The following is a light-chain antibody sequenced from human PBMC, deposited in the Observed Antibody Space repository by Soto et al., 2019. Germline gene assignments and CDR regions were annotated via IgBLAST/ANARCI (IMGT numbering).Light chain of an antibody. CDR1: RLDVGGYNY. J-gene: IGLJ2*01. Sequence: QSVLTQPASVSGSPGQSITISCTGTRLDVGGYNYVSWYQQHPGKAPKLIIYEVTNRPSGVSDRFSGSKSDNTASLTISGLQTEDEADYYCCSYAGSSTFVVFGGGTKLTVL. CDR3: CSYAGSSTFVV. CDR2: EVT. V-gene: IGLV2-14*01.